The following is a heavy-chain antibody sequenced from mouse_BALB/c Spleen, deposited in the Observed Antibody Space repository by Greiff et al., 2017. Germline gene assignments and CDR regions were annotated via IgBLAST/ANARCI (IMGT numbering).Heavy chain of an antibody. CDR1: GYTFTSYW. CDR2: IYPGDGDT. Sequence: VQLQQSGAELARPGASVKLSCKASGYTFTSYWMQWVKQRPGQGLEWIGAIYPGDGDTRYTQKFKGKATLTADKSSSTAYMQLSSLASEDSAVYYCARERAYDWYAMDDWGQGTSVTVSS. CDR3: ARERAYDWYAMDD. V-gene: IGHV1-87*01. J-gene: IGHJ4*01. D-gene: IGHD2-12*01.